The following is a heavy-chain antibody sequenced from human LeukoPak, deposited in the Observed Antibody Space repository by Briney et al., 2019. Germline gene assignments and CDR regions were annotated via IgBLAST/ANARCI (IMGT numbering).Heavy chain of an antibody. Sequence: GRSLRLSCAASGFTFSSYEMNWVRQAPGKGLEWVSYISSSGNTIYYADSVKGRFTISRDNAKNSLYLQMNSLRAEDTAVYYCARGGYCSSTSCYENYYYGMDVWGQGTTVTVSS. CDR2: ISSSGNTI. CDR3: ARGGYCSSTSCYENYYYGMDV. CDR1: GFTFSSYE. J-gene: IGHJ6*02. D-gene: IGHD2-2*01. V-gene: IGHV3-48*03.